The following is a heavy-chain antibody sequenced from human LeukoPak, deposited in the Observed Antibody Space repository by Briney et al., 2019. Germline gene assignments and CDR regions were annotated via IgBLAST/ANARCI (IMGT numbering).Heavy chain of an antibody. J-gene: IGHJ6*03. CDR2: ISYDGSNK. V-gene: IGHV3-30*18. CDR1: GFTFSNYG. Sequence: GGSLRLSCAASGFTFSNYGMHWVRQAPGKGLEWVAVISYDGSNKYYADSVKGRFTISRDNSKNTLYLQMNSLRAEDTAVYYCAKARTAYYYYYMDVWGKGTTVTVSS. CDR3: AKARTAYYYYYMDV. D-gene: IGHD1-14*01.